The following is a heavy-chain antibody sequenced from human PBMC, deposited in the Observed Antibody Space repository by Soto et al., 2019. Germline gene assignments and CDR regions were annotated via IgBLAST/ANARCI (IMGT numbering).Heavy chain of an antibody. V-gene: IGHV3-30-3*01. CDR2: ISYDGSNK. D-gene: IGHD2-21*01. J-gene: IGHJ3*02. Sequence: QVQLVESGGGVVQPGRSLRLSCAACGFTFSSYAMDWVRQAPGKGLKWVAVISYDGSNKYYADSVKGRFTISRDNSKNTLYLQMNSLRAEDTAVYYCARDRLDAFDIWGQGTMVSVSS. CDR3: ARDRLDAFDI. CDR1: GFTFSSYA.